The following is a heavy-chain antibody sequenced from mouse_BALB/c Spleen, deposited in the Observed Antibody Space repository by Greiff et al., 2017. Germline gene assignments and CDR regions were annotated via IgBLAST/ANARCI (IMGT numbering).Heavy chain of an antibody. J-gene: IGHJ4*01. Sequence: VQLKQSGTVLARPGASVKMSCKASGYSFTSYWMHWVKQRPGQGLEWIGAIYPGNSDTSYNQKFKGKAKLTAVTSASTAYMELSSLTNEDSAVYYCTRGIYDGYPYAMDYWGQGTSVTVSS. CDR1: GYSFTSYW. CDR2: IYPGNSDT. V-gene: IGHV1-5*01. D-gene: IGHD2-3*01. CDR3: TRGIYDGYPYAMDY.